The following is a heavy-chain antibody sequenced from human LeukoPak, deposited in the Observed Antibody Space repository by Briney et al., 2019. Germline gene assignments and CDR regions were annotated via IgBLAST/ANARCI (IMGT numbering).Heavy chain of an antibody. CDR2: INHSGST. D-gene: IGHD2-2*01. J-gene: IGHJ5*02. CDR1: GGSFSGYY. Sequence: SGTLSLTCAVYGGSFSGYYWSWIRQPPGKGLEWIGEINHSGSTNYNPSLKSRVTISVDTSKNQFSLKLSSVTAADTAVYYCARKNPLGYCSSTSCSAKFDPWGQGTLVTVSS. CDR3: ARKNPLGYCSSTSCSAKFDP. V-gene: IGHV4-34*01.